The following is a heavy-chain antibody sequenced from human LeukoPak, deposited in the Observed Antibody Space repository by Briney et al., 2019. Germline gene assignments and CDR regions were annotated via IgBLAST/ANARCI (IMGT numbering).Heavy chain of an antibody. CDR2: TSKDGSDT. CDR1: GFTFSDFW. D-gene: IGHD6-25*01. V-gene: IGHV3-74*01. CDR3: ARGGYSGSYYRFS. J-gene: IGHJ4*02. Sequence: GVSLRLSCVASGFTFSDFWMHWVRQAPGKGPEWLSRTSKDGSDTFYADAAKGRFTASRDNAKNTVYLQVTNVRPEDTALYHCARGGYSGSYYRFSWGQGTLVTVAS.